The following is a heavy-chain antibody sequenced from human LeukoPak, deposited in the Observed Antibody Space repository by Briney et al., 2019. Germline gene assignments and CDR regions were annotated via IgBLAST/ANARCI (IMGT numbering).Heavy chain of an antibody. J-gene: IGHJ4*02. CDR1: GYTFTSYY. CDR3: ATSSGSAVFPFDY. V-gene: IGHV1-2*02. Sequence: ASVKVSCKTSGYTFTSYYMHWVRQAPGQGLQWLGWINPNSGGTIPPQQFRGRVTLTRDMSVSTAFLDLSGLTSDDTAVYYCATSSGSAVFPFDYWGQGTLVTVSS. CDR2: INPNSGGT. D-gene: IGHD6-25*01.